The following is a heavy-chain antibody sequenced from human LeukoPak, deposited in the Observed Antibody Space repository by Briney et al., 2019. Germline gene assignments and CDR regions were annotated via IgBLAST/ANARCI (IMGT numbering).Heavy chain of an antibody. CDR3: ARGGIYGVKIDY. CDR2: ITASGGIT. V-gene: IGHV3-23*01. Sequence: PGRSLRLSCAASGFTFSSYGMHWVRQAPGKGLQWVAGITASGGITYYADSVKGRFTISRDNSRNTLYLQMTNLRADDTALYYCARGGIYGVKIDYWGQGTLVTVSS. J-gene: IGHJ4*02. D-gene: IGHD3-16*01. CDR1: GFTFSSYG.